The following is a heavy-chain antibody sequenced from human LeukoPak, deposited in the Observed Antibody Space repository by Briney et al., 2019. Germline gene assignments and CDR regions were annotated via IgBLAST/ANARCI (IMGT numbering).Heavy chain of an antibody. J-gene: IGHJ6*02. CDR3: ASGIVVVISSYYYGMDV. Sequence: GASVKVSCKASGYTFTSYGISWVRQAPGQGLEWMGWISAYNGNTNYAQKLQGRVTMTTDTSTSTAYMELRSLRSDDTAVYYCASGIVVVISSYYYGMDVWGQGTTVTVSS. CDR2: ISAYNGNT. D-gene: IGHD3-22*01. CDR1: GYTFTSYG. V-gene: IGHV1-18*01.